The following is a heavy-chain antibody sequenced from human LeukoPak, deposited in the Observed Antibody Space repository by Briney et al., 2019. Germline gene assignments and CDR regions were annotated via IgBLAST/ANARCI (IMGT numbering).Heavy chain of an antibody. CDR1: GFTFRNYA. D-gene: IGHD3-22*01. CDR2: IFYEGNHR. V-gene: IGHV3-30*04. CDR3: ARGGYYDSSGYNDY. Sequence: GRSLRLSCAASGFTFRNYAMHWVRQAPGKGLEWVADIFYEGNHRYYADSVKGRFTISRDNAKNSLYLQMNSLRAEDTAVYYCARGGYYDSSGYNDYWGQGTLVTVSS. J-gene: IGHJ4*02.